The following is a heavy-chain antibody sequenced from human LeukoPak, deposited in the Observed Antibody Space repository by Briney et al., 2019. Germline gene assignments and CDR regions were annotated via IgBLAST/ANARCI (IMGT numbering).Heavy chain of an antibody. CDR2: VYNNGIT. J-gene: IGHJ5*02. V-gene: IGHV4-59*08. CDR3: ARHMAPVPTFDP. Sequence: SETLSLTCTVSGGSISSYSWSWIRQPPGKGLEWIGYVYNNGITNYNPSQKSRVTMSGDTPKKQSSLRLTSVTAADTAVYYCARHMAPVPTFDPWGQGTLVTVSS. D-gene: IGHD4-17*01. CDR1: GGSISSYS.